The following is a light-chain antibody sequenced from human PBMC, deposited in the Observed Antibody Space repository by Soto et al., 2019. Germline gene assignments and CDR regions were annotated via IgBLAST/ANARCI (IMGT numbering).Light chain of an antibody. V-gene: IGKV1-5*03. CDR3: QQYYAYSWT. J-gene: IGKJ1*01. CDR1: QSISSW. Sequence: DIQMTQSPSTLSASVGDRVTITCRASQSISSWLAWYQQKPGKAPKLLIYQASSLESEVPSRFSGSGSGTEFTLVINSLQTDDFATYYCQQYYAYSWTFGQGTKVDIK. CDR2: QAS.